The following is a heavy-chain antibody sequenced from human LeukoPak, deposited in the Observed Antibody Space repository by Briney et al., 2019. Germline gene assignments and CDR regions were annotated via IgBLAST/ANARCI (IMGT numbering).Heavy chain of an antibody. CDR3: ATSGNSLTFYFDY. J-gene: IGHJ4*02. CDR2: IKRDGDEK. CDR1: GFTFSAYW. V-gene: IGHV3-7*01. Sequence: GRSLRLSCAASGFTFSAYWMGWVRLTPGKGLEWVANIKRDGDEKYSVDSVKGRFTIFRDNAKNSLYLQMNSLKAEDTAVYYCATSGNSLTFYFDYWGQGTLVTVSS. D-gene: IGHD1-1*01.